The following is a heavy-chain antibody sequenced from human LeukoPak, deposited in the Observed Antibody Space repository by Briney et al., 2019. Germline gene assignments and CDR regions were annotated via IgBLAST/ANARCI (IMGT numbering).Heavy chain of an antibody. D-gene: IGHD5-18*01. CDR1: GFTVSSNY. CDR3: AKGRGYSYGTPFDY. CDR2: IYSGGST. V-gene: IGHV3-53*01. J-gene: IGHJ4*02. Sequence: PGGSLRLSCAASGFTVSSNYMSWVRQAPGKGLEWVSVIYSGGSTYYADSVKGRFTISRDNSKNTLYLQMNSLRAEDTAVYYCAKGRGYSYGTPFDYWGQGTLVTVSS.